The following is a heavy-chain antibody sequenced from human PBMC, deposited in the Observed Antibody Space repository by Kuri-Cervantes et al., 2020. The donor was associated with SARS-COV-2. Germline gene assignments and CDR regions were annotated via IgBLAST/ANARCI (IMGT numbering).Heavy chain of an antibody. V-gene: IGHV4-34*01. J-gene: IGHJ6*02. Sequence: ESLKISCTVSGGSISSYYWSWIRQPPGKGLEWIGEINHSGSTNYNPSLKSRVTISVDTSKNQFSLKLSSVTAADTAVYYCARGRDGSGSDYYYYGMDVWGQGTTVTVSS. CDR2: INHSGST. CDR3: ARGRDGSGSDYYYYGMDV. CDR1: GGSISSYY. D-gene: IGHD3-10*01.